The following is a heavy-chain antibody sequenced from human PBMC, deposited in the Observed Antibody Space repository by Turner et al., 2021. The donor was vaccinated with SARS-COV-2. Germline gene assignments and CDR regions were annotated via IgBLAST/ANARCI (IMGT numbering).Heavy chain of an antibody. CDR3: AKGFGDYVDY. CDR2: ISYDRNNK. J-gene: IGHJ4*02. CDR1: GFTFSSYG. V-gene: IGHV3-30*18. Sequence: QVQLVESGGGLVQPGRSLRLSCAASGFTFSSYGMHWVRQAPGKGLEGVAVISYDRNNKFYADSVKGRFTISRGNSKNTLYLQMNSLRAEDTAVYYCAKGFGDYVDYWGQGTLVTVSS. D-gene: IGHD3-16*01.